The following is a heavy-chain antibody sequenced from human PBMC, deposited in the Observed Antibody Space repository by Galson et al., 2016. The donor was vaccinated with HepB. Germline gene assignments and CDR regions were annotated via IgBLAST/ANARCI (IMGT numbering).Heavy chain of an antibody. V-gene: IGHV3-30*04. CDR2: ISYDGDHQ. Sequence: SLRLSCAASGFTFSNYTMHWVRQAPGKGLEWLALISYDGDHQFYADSVKGRFIISRDNSKNSLFLQMNSLRAEDTAVYYCATGVTPDFWGRGALVTVSS. CDR3: ATGVTPDF. CDR1: GFTFSNYT. D-gene: IGHD2-21*02. J-gene: IGHJ4*02.